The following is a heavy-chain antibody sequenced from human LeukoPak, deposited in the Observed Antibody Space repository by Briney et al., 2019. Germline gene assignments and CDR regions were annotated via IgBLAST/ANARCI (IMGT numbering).Heavy chain of an antibody. Sequence: QTGGSLRLSCAASGFTFSSYAMSWVRQAPGKGLEWVSAISGSGGSTYYADSVKGRFTISRDSSKNTLYLQMNSLRAEDTAVYYCAKSGEDITIFGVVIVYFDYWGQGTLVTVSS. CDR2: ISGSGGST. CDR1: GFTFSSYA. J-gene: IGHJ4*02. D-gene: IGHD3-3*01. CDR3: AKSGEDITIFGVVIVYFDY. V-gene: IGHV3-23*01.